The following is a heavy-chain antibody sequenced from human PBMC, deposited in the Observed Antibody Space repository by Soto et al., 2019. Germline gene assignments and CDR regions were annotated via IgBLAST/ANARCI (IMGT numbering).Heavy chain of an antibody. Sequence: SETLSLTCTVSGGSISSYCWSWIRQPPGKGLEWIGYIYYSGSTNYNPSLKSRVTISVDTSKNQFSLKLSSVTAADTAVYYCARDRESYSFDYWGQGTLVTVSS. D-gene: IGHD1-26*01. CDR1: GGSISSYC. V-gene: IGHV4-59*01. CDR3: ARDRESYSFDY. J-gene: IGHJ4*02. CDR2: IYYSGST.